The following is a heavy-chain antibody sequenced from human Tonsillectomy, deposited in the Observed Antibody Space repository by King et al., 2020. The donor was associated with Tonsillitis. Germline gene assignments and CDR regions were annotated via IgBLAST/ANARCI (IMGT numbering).Heavy chain of an antibody. CDR1: GFTFSTYS. D-gene: IGHD4/OR15-4a*01. J-gene: IGHJ4*02. Sequence: DVQLVESGGGLVKPGGSLRLSCAASGFTFSTYSLDWVRQAPGSELEWVSFISSSSTLIHYADSVKGRFTISRDNAKNLVYLEMNSLRAADTAMYYCGRGATPGLTMGTIDYWGQGTLVTVSS. CDR3: GRGATPGLTMGTIDY. CDR2: ISSSSTLI. V-gene: IGHV3-21*06.